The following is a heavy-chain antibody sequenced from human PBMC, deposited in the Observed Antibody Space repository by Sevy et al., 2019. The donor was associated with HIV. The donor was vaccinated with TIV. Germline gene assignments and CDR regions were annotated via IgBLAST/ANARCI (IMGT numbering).Heavy chain of an antibody. CDR2: IKQDGSEK. D-gene: IGHD4-17*01. Sequence: GGSLRLSCVASGFTFSGDWMNWVRQAPGKGLEWVANIKQDGSEKYYLDPVKGRFTISRDKAMNSLYLHMDSLRAEDSALYYCARAHDYDGTSGKRSFDYWGQGTLVTVSS. V-gene: IGHV3-7*01. J-gene: IGHJ4*02. CDR1: GFTFSGDW. CDR3: ARAHDYDGTSGKRSFDY.